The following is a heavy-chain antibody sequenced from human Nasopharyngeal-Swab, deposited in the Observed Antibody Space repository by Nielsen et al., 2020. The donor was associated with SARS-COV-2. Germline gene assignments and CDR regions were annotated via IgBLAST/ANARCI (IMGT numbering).Heavy chain of an antibody. CDR1: GFTFSDYY. V-gene: IGHV3-11*01. CDR3: ARDNGDYVWGSYLSYFDY. J-gene: IGHJ4*02. CDR2: ISSSGSTI. Sequence: GESLKISCAASGFTFSDYYMSWIRQAPGKGLEWVSYISSSGSTIYYADSVKGRFTISRDNAKNSLYLQMNSLRAEDTAVYYCARDNGDYVWGSYLSYFDYWGQGTLVTVSS. D-gene: IGHD3-16*02.